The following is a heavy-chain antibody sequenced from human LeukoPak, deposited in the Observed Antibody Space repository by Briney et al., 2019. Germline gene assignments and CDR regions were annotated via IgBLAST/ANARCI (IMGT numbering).Heavy chain of an antibody. J-gene: IGHJ6*03. D-gene: IGHD2-2*01. CDR2: IIPIFGTA. V-gene: IGHV1-69*13. CDR1: GGTFSSYA. CDR3: ATGRPCCSSSSTSCRRYYYYYYMDV. Sequence: ASVKVSCKASGGTFSSYAISWVRQAPGQGLEWMGGIIPIFGTANYAQKFQGRVTITADESTSTAYMEVTSLRYEDTAVYYCATGRPCCSSSSTSCRRYYYYYYMDVWGKGTTVTISS.